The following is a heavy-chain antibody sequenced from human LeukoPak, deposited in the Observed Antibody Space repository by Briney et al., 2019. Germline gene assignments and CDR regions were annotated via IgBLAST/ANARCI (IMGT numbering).Heavy chain of an antibody. Sequence: GGPLRLSCAASGFTFSSYSMNWVRQAPGKGLEWVSSISSSSSYIYYADSVKGRFTISRDNAKNSLYLQMNSLRAEDTAVYYCARSHSSSWYYFDYWGQGTLVTVSS. CDR1: GFTFSSYS. CDR3: ARSHSSSWYYFDY. CDR2: ISSSSSYI. D-gene: IGHD6-13*01. J-gene: IGHJ4*02. V-gene: IGHV3-21*01.